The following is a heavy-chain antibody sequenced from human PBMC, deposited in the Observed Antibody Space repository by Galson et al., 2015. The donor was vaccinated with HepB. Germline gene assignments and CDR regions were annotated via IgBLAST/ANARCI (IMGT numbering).Heavy chain of an antibody. CDR3: ARDLRFLEWPRGSYFDY. CDR1: GFTFSSYW. CDR2: LNQDGSEK. Sequence: SLRLSCAASGFTFSSYWMSWVRQAPGKGLEWVANLNQDGSEKYYVDSVKGRFTISRDNTKNSLYLQMNSLRAEDAAVYYCARDLRFLEWPRGSYFDYWGQGTLVTVSS. J-gene: IGHJ4*02. V-gene: IGHV3-7*01. D-gene: IGHD3-3*01.